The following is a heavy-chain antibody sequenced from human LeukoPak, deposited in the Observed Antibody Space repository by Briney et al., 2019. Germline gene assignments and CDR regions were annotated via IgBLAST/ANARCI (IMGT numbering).Heavy chain of an antibody. D-gene: IGHD2-21*01. CDR3: ARRQYSTDDFDY. CDR1: GYSISSGYY. V-gene: IGHV4-38-2*02. Sequence: SETLSLTCTVSGYSISSGYYWGWIRQPPGKGLEWIGSIYYSGSTYYNPSLKSRVTISVDTSKNQFSLKLSSVTAADTAVYYCARRQYSTDDFDYWGQGTLVTVSS. J-gene: IGHJ4*02. CDR2: IYYSGST.